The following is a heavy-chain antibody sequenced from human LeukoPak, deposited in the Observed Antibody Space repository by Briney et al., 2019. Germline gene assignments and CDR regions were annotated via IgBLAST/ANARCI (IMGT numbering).Heavy chain of an antibody. J-gene: IGHJ4*02. CDR2: ISYDGSNK. CDR1: GFTFSSYA. Sequence: PGGSLRLSCAASGFTFSSYAMHWVRQAPGKGLEWVAVISYDGSNKYYADSVKGRFTISRDNSKNTLYLQMNSLRAEDTAVYYCAREGWNSKWNLDYWGQGTLVTVSS. CDR3: AREGWNSKWNLDY. D-gene: IGHD1-20*01. V-gene: IGHV3-30*04.